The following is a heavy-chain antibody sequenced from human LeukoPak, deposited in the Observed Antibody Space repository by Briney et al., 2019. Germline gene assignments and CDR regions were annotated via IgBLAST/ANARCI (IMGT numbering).Heavy chain of an antibody. CDR3: ARASYRYCSSTSCSVDY. D-gene: IGHD2-2*01. Sequence: GESLKISCKGSGYSFTSYWIGWVRQMPGKGLEWMGIIYPGDSDTRYSPSFQGQVTISADKSISTAYLQWSSLKASDTAMYHCARASYRYCSSTSCSVDYWGQGTLVTVSS. V-gene: IGHV5-51*01. CDR2: IYPGDSDT. CDR1: GYSFTSYW. J-gene: IGHJ4*02.